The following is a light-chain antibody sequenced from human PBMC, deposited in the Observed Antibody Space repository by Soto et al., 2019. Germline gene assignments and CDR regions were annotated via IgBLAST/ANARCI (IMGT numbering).Light chain of an antibody. CDR2: GAS. Sequence: EIMMTQSPGTLSVSPGEGATLSCTASQSVNLNLAWYQQKPGQPPRLLLYGASTRATGIPVRFRGRVSGTVFTLTISSPQSEDSGGYYCHHYNSWPCDTFGRGTKVEVK. CDR3: HHYNSWPCDT. CDR1: QSVNLN. J-gene: IGKJ3*01. V-gene: IGKV3-15*01.